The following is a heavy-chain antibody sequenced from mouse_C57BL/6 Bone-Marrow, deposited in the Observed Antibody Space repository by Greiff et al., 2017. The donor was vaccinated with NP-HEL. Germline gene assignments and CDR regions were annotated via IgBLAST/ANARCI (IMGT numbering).Heavy chain of an antibody. CDR3: AGETIYYDYGPFAY. CDR1: GYTFTDYG. CDR2: IDPETGGT. J-gene: IGHJ3*01. D-gene: IGHD2-4*01. Sequence: QVQLKQPGAELVRPGASVTLSCKASGYTFTDYGMHWVKQTPVHGLEWIGAIDPETGGTAYNQKFKGKAKLTADKSSSTAYMELRSLTSEDSAVYYCAGETIYYDYGPFAYWGRGTVVTVTA. V-gene: IGHV1-15*01.